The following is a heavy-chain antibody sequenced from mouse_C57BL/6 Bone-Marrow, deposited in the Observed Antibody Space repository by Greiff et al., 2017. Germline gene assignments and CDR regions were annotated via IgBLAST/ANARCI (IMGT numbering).Heavy chain of an antibody. Sequence: VQLQPSGAELVKPGASVKISCKASGYAFSSYWMNWVKQRPGKGLEWIGQIYPGDGDTNYNGKFKGKATLTADKSSSTAYMQLSSLTSEDSAVYFCARGYDGYSGFAYWGQGTLVTVSA. V-gene: IGHV1-80*01. J-gene: IGHJ3*01. D-gene: IGHD2-3*01. CDR2: IYPGDGDT. CDR3: ARGYDGYSGFAY. CDR1: GYAFSSYW.